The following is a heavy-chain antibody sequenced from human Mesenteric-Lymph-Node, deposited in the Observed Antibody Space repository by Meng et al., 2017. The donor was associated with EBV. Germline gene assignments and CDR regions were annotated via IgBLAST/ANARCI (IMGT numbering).Heavy chain of an antibody. Sequence: EVQLVESGGGLVKPGGSLRLSCAASGFTFSSYSMNWVRQAPGKGLEWVSSISSSSSYIYYADSVKGRFTISRDNAKNSLYLQMNSLRAEDTAVYYCARVDGDGYCSGGNCYSLDYWGQGTLVTVSS. CDR3: ARVDGDGYCSGGNCYSLDY. V-gene: IGHV3-21*01. CDR1: GFTFSSYS. CDR2: ISSSSSYI. J-gene: IGHJ4*02. D-gene: IGHD2-15*01.